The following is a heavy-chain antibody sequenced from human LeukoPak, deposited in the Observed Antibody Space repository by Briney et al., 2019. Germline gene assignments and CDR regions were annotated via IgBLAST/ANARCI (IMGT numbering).Heavy chain of an antibody. J-gene: IGHJ6*02. Sequence: ASVKVSCKASGYTFTSYAMHWVRQAPGQRLEWMGWINAGNGNTKYSQKFQGRVTWTRDTSTSTVYMELSSLRSEDTAVYYCARDLGSSSWTYYYGMDVWGQGTTVTVSS. CDR2: INAGNGNT. CDR1: GYTFTSYA. D-gene: IGHD6-13*01. V-gene: IGHV1-3*01. CDR3: ARDLGSSSWTYYYGMDV.